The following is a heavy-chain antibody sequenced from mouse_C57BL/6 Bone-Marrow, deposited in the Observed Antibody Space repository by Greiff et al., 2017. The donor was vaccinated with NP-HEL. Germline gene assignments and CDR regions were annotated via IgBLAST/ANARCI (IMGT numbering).Heavy chain of an antibody. V-gene: IGHV1-15*01. CDR3: TRELDYDYPDY. J-gene: IGHJ2*01. Sequence: QVQLQQSGAELVRPGASVTLSCKASGYTFTDYEMHWVKQTPVHGLEWIGAIDPETGGTAYNQKFKGKAILTADKSSSTAYMELRSLTSEDSAVYYCTRELDYDYPDYWGQGTTLTVSS. D-gene: IGHD2-4*01. CDR2: IDPETGGT. CDR1: GYTFTDYE.